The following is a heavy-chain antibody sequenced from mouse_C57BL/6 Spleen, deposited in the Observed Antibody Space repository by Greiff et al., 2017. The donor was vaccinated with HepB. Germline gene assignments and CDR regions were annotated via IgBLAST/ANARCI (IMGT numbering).Heavy chain of an antibody. CDR1: GYTFTDYY. D-gene: IGHD1-1*01. Sequence: EVQLQQSGPVLVKPGDSVKMSCKASGYTFTDYYMNWVKQSHGKSHEWIGVINPYNGGTSYNQKFKGKTTLTVDKSSSTAYMELNSLTSEDAAVYYCSRHYGSLAWFAYWGQGTLVTVSA. CDR3: SRHYGSLAWFAY. J-gene: IGHJ3*01. V-gene: IGHV1-19*01. CDR2: INPYNGGT.